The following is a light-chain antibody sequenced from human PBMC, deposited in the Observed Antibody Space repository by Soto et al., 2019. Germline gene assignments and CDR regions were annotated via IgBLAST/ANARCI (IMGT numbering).Light chain of an antibody. CDR1: QSISSW. CDR3: QQYNSYLYT. Sequence: DIQMTQSLSTLSASVGDRVTITCRASQSISSWLAWYQQKPGKAPKLLIYDASSLESGVPSRFSGSGSGTEFTLTLSSLQPDDFATYYCQQYNSYLYTFGQGTKLEIK. J-gene: IGKJ2*01. CDR2: DAS. V-gene: IGKV1-5*01.